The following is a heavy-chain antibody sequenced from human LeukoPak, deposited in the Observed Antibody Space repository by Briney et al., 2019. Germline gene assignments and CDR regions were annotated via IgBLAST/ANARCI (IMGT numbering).Heavy chain of an antibody. J-gene: IGHJ3*01. D-gene: IGHD3-22*01. CDR1: GFTFSSYW. V-gene: IGHV3-7*01. Sequence: GGSLRLSCAASGFTFSSYWMHWVRQAPGEGLEWVANIWEDGSGKYYVDSVKGRFTISRDNANDSLYLQMKSLTDEDTAVYYCASSPTYYRDRSANSRQTFDLWGQGTKVTVSS. CDR3: ASSPTYYRDRSANSRQTFDL. CDR2: IWEDGSGK.